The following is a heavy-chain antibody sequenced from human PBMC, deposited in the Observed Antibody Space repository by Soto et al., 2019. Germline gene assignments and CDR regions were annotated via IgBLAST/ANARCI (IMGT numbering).Heavy chain of an antibody. CDR1: GFSFSSYA. Sequence: VQLLESGGGLVQPGGSLRLFCEASGFSFSSYALSWVRQAPGKGLEWVSTFSAGGRAYYADSVKGRFTIAKDFSKNTLHLQTNSLIAEDTAVYYCAKESMPEHYGDTLFDHWGQGTRVTVSS. D-gene: IGHD4-17*01. CDR3: AKESMPEHYGDTLFDH. V-gene: IGHV3-23*01. CDR2: FSAGGRA. J-gene: IGHJ4*02.